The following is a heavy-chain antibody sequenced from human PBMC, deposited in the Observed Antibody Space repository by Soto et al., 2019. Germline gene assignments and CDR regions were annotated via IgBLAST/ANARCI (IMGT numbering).Heavy chain of an antibody. CDR1: GGSVSSGYHY. D-gene: IGHD3-22*01. CDR3: ATESSGSSPLHFDF. Sequence: QVLLEESGPGLVKPSQTLSLTCTVSGGSVSSGYHYWSWIRQPPGKGLEWIGYVYYSGSTYYTPSLGSRGTISIDTSKNQFSLKLNPVTASDAAVYFCATESSGSSPLHFDFWGQGALVSVSS. CDR2: VYYSGST. V-gene: IGHV4-30-4*01. J-gene: IGHJ4*02.